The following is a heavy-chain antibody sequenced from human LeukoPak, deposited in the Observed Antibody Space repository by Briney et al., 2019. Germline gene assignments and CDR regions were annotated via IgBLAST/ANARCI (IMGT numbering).Heavy chain of an antibody. CDR3: ARERYSNFYDY. Sequence: PGGSLRLSCAASGFTFSSFEMNWVRQAPGKGLEWVSYISFSGNTIYYADSVKGRFTISRDNAKNSLYLQMNSLRAEDTAVYYCARERYSNFYDYWGQGTVVTVSS. J-gene: IGHJ4*02. CDR2: ISFSGNTI. D-gene: IGHD4-11*01. V-gene: IGHV3-48*03. CDR1: GFTFSSFE.